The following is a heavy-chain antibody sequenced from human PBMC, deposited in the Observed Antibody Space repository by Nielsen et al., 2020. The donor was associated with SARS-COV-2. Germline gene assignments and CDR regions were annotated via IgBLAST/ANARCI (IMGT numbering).Heavy chain of an antibody. D-gene: IGHD4-23*01. CDR2: IYYSGST. V-gene: IGHV4-61*08. CDR3: ARHYGLIYGGKPAYWYFDL. Sequence: SETLSLTCTVSGGSISSGGYYWSWIRQHPGKGLEWIGYIYYSGSTNYNPSLKSRVTISVDTSKNQFSLKLSSVTAADTAVYYCARHYGLIYGGKPAYWYFDLWGRGTLVTVSS. CDR1: GGSISSGGYY. J-gene: IGHJ2*01.